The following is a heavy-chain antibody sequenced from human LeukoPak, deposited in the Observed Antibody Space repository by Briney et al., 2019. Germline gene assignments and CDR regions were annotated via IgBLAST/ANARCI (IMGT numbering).Heavy chain of an antibody. J-gene: IGHJ4*02. Sequence: GGSLRLPCAVSGFTFSDYYMSWIRQAPGKGLEWVSYISSSDSTIYYADSVRGRFTISRDNAKNSLYLQMNSLRAEDTAVYYCARTMTGTTLDYWGQGTLVTVSS. V-gene: IGHV3-11*04. D-gene: IGHD1-20*01. CDR1: GFTFSDYY. CDR2: ISSSDSTI. CDR3: ARTMTGTTLDY.